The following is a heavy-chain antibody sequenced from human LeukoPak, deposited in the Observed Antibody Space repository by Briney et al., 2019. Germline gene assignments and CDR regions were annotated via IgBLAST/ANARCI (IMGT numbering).Heavy chain of an antibody. V-gene: IGHV3-23*01. D-gene: IGHD3-22*01. Sequence: GGSLRLSCAASGFTFSSYAMHWVRQAPGKGLEWVSAISGSGGSTYYADSVKGRFTISRDNSKNTLYLQMNSLRAEDTAVYYCAKRGLGYYDSSGSNADAFDIWGQGTMVTVSS. J-gene: IGHJ3*02. CDR2: ISGSGGST. CDR3: AKRGLGYYDSSGSNADAFDI. CDR1: GFTFSSYA.